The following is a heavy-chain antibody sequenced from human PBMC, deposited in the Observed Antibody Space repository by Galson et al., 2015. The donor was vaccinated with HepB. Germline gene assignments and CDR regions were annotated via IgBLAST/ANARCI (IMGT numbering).Heavy chain of an antibody. V-gene: IGHV3-64D*06. Sequence: SLRLSCAASGFTFSSYAMHWVRQAPGKGLEYVSAISSNGGSTYYADSVKGRFTISRDNSKNTLYLQMSSLRAEDTAVYYCVKEVERGRWSYHGRFDPWGQGTLVTVSP. CDR3: VKEVERGRWSYHGRFDP. J-gene: IGHJ5*02. D-gene: IGHD1-26*01. CDR1: GFTFSSYA. CDR2: ISSNGGST.